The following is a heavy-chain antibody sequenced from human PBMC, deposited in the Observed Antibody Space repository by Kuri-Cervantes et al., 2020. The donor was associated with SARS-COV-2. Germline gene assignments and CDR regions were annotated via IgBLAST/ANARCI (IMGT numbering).Heavy chain of an antibody. CDR2: TFSNDEK. Sequence: SGPTLVKSTASLTMISTVSWYSLSKAGMGVSWFRQPPGKALEWLAHTFSNDEKSYSTPLKSRLTIYKDTSKSQVVLTMSNMDPMDTATYYCARIRLWLQLIHYYYFGIDVWGQGTTVTVSS. CDR3: ARIRLWLQLIHYYYFGIDV. CDR1: WYSLSKAGMG. V-gene: IGHV2-26*01. D-gene: IGHD5-24*01. J-gene: IGHJ6*02.